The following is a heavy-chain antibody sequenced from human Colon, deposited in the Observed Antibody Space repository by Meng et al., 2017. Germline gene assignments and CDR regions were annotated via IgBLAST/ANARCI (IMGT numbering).Heavy chain of an antibody. J-gene: IGHJ5*01. D-gene: IGHD2-2*01. CDR1: GYTFTSSD. Sequence: QVQLVQSGAEARKRGASVKVTCKASGYTFTSSDINWVRQATGRGLEWLGWMNPNNGNTGSAQKFQGRVSMTRDTSIGTAYMELSGLTSEDTAVYYCARTAMLDSWGQGTLVTVSS. CDR2: MNPNNGNT. V-gene: IGHV1-8*01. CDR3: ARTAMLDS.